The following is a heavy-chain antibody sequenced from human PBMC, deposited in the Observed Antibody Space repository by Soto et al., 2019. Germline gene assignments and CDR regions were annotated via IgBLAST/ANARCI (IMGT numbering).Heavy chain of an antibody. J-gene: IGHJ3*02. V-gene: IGHV4-4*02. CDR3: ARKVYCSGGSCYSFAFDI. CDR1: GGSISSSNW. D-gene: IGHD2-15*01. CDR2: IYHSGST. Sequence: SETLSLTCAVSGGSISSSNWWSWVRQPPGKGLEWIGEIYHSGSTNYNPSLKSRVTISVDKSKNQFSLKLSSVTAADTAVYYCARKVYCSGGSCYSFAFDIWGQGTMVTVSS.